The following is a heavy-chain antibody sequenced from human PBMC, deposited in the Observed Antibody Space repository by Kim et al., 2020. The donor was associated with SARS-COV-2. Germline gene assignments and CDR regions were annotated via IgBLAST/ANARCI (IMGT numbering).Heavy chain of an antibody. D-gene: IGHD3-10*01. CDR3: AREGDYYGSGPQFDY. Sequence: AAVKGRFTIARDNSKNTLYLQMNSLRAEDTAVYYCAREGDYYGSGPQFDYWGQGTLVTVSS. J-gene: IGHJ4*02. V-gene: IGHV3-30*07.